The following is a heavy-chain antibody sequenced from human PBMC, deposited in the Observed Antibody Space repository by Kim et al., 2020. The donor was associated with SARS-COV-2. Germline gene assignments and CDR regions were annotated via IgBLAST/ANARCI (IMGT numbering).Heavy chain of an antibody. J-gene: IGHJ3*01. D-gene: IGHD1-26*01. V-gene: IGHV4-59*08. CDR3: ARLSGWELLRDAFDV. Sequence: SETLSLTCTVSGGSISTYYWSWIRQPPGKGLEWIGYIFHSGSANYNSSLKSRVIISVDTSKNQFSLRLSSVTAADTAVYYLARLSGWELLRDAFDVWGQGTVVTVSS. CDR1: GGSISTYY. CDR2: IFHSGSA.